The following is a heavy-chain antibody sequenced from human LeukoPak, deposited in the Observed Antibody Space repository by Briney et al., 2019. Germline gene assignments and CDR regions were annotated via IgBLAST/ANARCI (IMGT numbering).Heavy chain of an antibody. CDR3: ARERRHYDSSGLTHDAFDI. CDR2: ISSSSSTI. D-gene: IGHD3-22*01. J-gene: IGHJ3*02. V-gene: IGHV3-48*01. CDR1: GFTFSSYS. Sequence: GGSLRLSCAASGFTFSSYSMNWVRQAPGKGPEWVSYISSSSSTIYYADSVKGRFTISRDNAKNSLYLQMNSLRAEDTAVYYCARERRHYDSSGLTHDAFDIWGQGTMVTVSS.